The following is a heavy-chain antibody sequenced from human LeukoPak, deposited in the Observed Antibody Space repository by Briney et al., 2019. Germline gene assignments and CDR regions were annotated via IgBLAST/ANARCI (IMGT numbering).Heavy chain of an antibody. J-gene: IGHJ6*03. V-gene: IGHV1-18*01. Sequence: ASVKASCXASGYTFINYGITWMRQARGQGLEWMAWISPYTTKTNYAQSLQGRVTMTTDTSTSTAYMELRSLRSDDTAVYYCAREGGVGPTAPPDYYFYQMDVWGKGTTVTVSS. CDR2: ISPYTTKT. D-gene: IGHD1-26*01. CDR3: AREGGVGPTAPPDYYFYQMDV. CDR1: GYTFINYG.